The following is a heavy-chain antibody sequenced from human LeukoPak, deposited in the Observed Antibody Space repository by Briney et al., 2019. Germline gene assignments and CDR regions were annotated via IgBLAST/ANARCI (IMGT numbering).Heavy chain of an antibody. CDR3: ARECNSSSWYVDYYYYYGMDA. J-gene: IGHJ6*02. CDR2: ISAYNGNT. V-gene: IGHV1-18*01. D-gene: IGHD6-13*01. CDR1: GGTFSSYA. Sequence: PGASVKVSCKASGGTFSSYAISWVRQAPGQGLEWMGWISAYNGNTNYAQKLQGRVTMTTDTSTSTAYMELRSLRSDDTAVYYCARECNSSSWYVDYYYYYGMDAWGQGTTVTVSS.